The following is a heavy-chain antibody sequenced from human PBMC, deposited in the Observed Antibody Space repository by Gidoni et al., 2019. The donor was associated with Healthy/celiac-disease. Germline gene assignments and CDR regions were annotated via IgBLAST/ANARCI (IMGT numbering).Heavy chain of an antibody. CDR2: IWYDGSNK. CDR3: AREEGVVYAFDI. V-gene: IGHV3-33*01. CDR1: VFTFRSYG. J-gene: IGHJ3*02. Sequence: QVQLVESGGGVVQPGRSLRLSCAASVFTFRSYGMHWVRQAPGKGLEWGAVIWYDGSNKYYADSVKGRFTISRDNSKNTLYLQMNSLRAEDTAVYYCAREEGVVYAFDIWGQGTMVTVSS. D-gene: IGHD3-3*01.